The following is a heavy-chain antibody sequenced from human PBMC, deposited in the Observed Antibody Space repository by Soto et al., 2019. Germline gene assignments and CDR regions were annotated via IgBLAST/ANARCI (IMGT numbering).Heavy chain of an antibody. CDR1: GFAFSTYS. V-gene: IGHV3-48*02. Sequence: QLMESGGGLVQPGGSLRLSCAASGFAFSTYSMNWVRQAPGKGLEWVSYISFSSTTIFYADSVRGRFTISRDNAKNSLYLKMNTLRDEDPAVYYCARDNGMAGSFDPWGQGTLVTVSS. D-gene: IGHD2-8*01. J-gene: IGHJ5*02. CDR2: ISFSSTTI. CDR3: ARDNGMAGSFDP.